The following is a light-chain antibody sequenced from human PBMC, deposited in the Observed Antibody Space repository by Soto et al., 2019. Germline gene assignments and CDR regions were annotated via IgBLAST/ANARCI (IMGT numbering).Light chain of an antibody. J-gene: IGKJ1*01. CDR3: QQYSSFSRK. V-gene: IGKV1-5*01. CDR1: QSTSSW. CDR2: DAS. Sequence: DIQMTQSPSTLSASVGDRVNITFRASQSTSSWLAWYQQKPGRAPKLLIYDASTLESGVPSRFSGSGSGTEFTLTISSLQPDDFATYYCQQYSSFSRKCGQGTKGAIK.